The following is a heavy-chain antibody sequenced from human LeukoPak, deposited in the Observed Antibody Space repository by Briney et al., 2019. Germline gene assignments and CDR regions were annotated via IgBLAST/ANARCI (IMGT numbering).Heavy chain of an antibody. J-gene: IGHJ5*02. Sequence: GASVKVSCKASGYTFTSYGISWVRQAPGQGLEWMGWISAYNGNTNYAQKPQGRVTMTTDTSTSTAYMELRSLRSDDTAVYYCARALVIADLDWFDPWGQGTLVTVSS. CDR3: ARALVIADLDWFDP. D-gene: IGHD3-22*01. V-gene: IGHV1-18*01. CDR1: GYTFTSYG. CDR2: ISAYNGNT.